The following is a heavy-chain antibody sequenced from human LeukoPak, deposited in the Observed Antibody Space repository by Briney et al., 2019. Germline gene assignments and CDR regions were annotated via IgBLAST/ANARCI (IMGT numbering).Heavy chain of an antibody. CDR2: IYYSGST. Sequence: SETLSLTCTVSGGSLSSYYWSCIRQPPGKGLEWIGYIYYSGSTNYNPSLKSRVTISVDTSKNQFSLKLSSVTAADTAVYYCARHAYPTSFDTWGQGTMVTVSS. CDR3: ARHAYPTSFDT. J-gene: IGHJ3*02. CDR1: GGSLSSYY. D-gene: IGHD3-16*01. V-gene: IGHV4-59*08.